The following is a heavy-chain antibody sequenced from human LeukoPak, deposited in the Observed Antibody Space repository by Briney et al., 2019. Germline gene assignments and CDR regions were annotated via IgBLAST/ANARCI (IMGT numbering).Heavy chain of an antibody. CDR3: AREVISRTVTTSGGLDY. CDR1: GFTFSSYA. Sequence: GGSLRLSCAASGFTFSSYAMHWVRQAPGKGLEWVADISYDGSNKYYADSVKGRFTISRDNCKNTLYLQMNSLRAEDTAVYYCAREVISRTVTTSGGLDYWGQGTLVTVSS. V-gene: IGHV3-30-3*01. D-gene: IGHD4-17*01. CDR2: ISYDGSNK. J-gene: IGHJ4*02.